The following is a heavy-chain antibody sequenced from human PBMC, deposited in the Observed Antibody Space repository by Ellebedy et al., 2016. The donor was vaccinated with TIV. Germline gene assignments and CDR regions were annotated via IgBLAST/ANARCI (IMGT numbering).Heavy chain of an antibody. CDR2: IYYSGST. J-gene: IGHJ4*02. CDR1: GGSISSSSYY. Sequence: MPSETLSLTCTVSGGSISSSSYYWGWIRQPPGKGLEWIGSIYYSGSTYYNPSLKSRVTISVDTSKNQFSLKLSSVTAADTAVYYCARGLQRFDYWGQGTLVTVSS. V-gene: IGHV4-39*01. CDR3: ARGLQRFDY.